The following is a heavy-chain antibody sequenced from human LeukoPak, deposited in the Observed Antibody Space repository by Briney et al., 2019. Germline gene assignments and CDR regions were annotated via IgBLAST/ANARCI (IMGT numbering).Heavy chain of an antibody. CDR2: IRTKANNDAT. Sequence: GSLRLSCAASGFTFSDSAMHWVRQASGKGLEWLGRIRTKANNDATAYGASVKGRFIISRDDSRNTAYLQMNSLKTEDTAVYYCAGDYNSLTGLNYWGQGTLVTV. D-gene: IGHD3-9*01. J-gene: IGHJ4*02. CDR1: GFTFSDSA. V-gene: IGHV3-73*01. CDR3: AGDYNSLTGLNY.